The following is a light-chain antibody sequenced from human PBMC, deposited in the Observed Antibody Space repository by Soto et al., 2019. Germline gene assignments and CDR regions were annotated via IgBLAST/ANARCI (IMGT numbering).Light chain of an antibody. CDR2: GAS. V-gene: IGKV3-20*01. CDR3: QQYGSSPPLT. Sequence: EIVLTQSPATLSLSRGERATLSCRASQSVSSGHLAWYQQKPGQAPRLLIYGASSRATGIPDRFSGSGSGTDFTLTISRLEPEDFAVYYGQQYGSSPPLTFGGGTKVDI. CDR1: QSVSSGH. J-gene: IGKJ4*01.